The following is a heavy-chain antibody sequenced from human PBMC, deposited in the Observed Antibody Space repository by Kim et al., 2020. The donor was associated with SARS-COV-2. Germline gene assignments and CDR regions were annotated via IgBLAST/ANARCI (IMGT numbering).Heavy chain of an antibody. Sequence: SETLSLTCTVSGGSISSGGYYWSWIRQHPGKGLEWIGYIYYSGSTYYNPSLKSRVTISVDTSKNQFSLKLSSVTAADTAVYYCARDSSSWYLDAFDIWGQGTMVTVSS. CDR2: IYYSGST. J-gene: IGHJ3*02. V-gene: IGHV4-31*03. CDR3: ARDSSSWYLDAFDI. D-gene: IGHD6-13*01. CDR1: GGSISSGGYY.